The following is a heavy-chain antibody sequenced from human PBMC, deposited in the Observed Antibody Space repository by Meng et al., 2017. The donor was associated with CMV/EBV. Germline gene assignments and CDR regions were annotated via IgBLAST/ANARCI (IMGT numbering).Heavy chain of an antibody. CDR2: IYHSGST. CDR3: ARRRIVVVPAASRNWFDP. Sequence: SETLSLTCAVSGGSISSSNWWSWDRQPPGKGLEWIGEIYHSGSTNYNPSLKSRVTISVDKSKNQFSLKLSSVTAADTAVYYCARRRIVVVPAASRNWFDPWGQGTLVTVSS. J-gene: IGHJ5*02. CDR1: GGSISSSNW. V-gene: IGHV4-4*02. D-gene: IGHD2-2*01.